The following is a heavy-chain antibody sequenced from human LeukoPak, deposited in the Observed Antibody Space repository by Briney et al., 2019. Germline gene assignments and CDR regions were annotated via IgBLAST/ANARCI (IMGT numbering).Heavy chain of an antibody. D-gene: IGHD3-9*01. J-gene: IGHJ4*02. CDR3: TTDYDVLPLQD. Sequence: GGSLRLSCAASGFTFSNAWMSWVRQAPGKGLEWVGRIKSKTDGGTSDYAAPVKGRFTISRDDSKNTLYLQMNSLKTEDTAAYYCTTDYDVLPLQDWGQGTLVTVSS. CDR2: IKSKTDGGTS. CDR1: GFTFSNAW. V-gene: IGHV3-15*01.